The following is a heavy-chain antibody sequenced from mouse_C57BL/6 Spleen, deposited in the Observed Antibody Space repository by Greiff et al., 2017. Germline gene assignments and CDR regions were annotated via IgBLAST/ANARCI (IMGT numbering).Heavy chain of an antibody. J-gene: IGHJ1*03. Sequence: VQVVESGAELARPGASVKLSCKASGYTFTSYGISWVKQRTGQGLEWIGEIYPRSGNTYYNEKFKGKATLTADKSSSTAYMELRSLTSEDSAVYFCARVFGSSYWYFDVWGTGTTVTVSS. CDR1: GYTFTSYG. V-gene: IGHV1-81*01. CDR2: IYPRSGNT. D-gene: IGHD1-1*01. CDR3: ARVFGSSYWYFDV.